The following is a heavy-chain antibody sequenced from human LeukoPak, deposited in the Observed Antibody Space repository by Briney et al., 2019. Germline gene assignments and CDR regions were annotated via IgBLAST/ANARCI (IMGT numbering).Heavy chain of an antibody. V-gene: IGHV1-24*01. CDR3: ARSDIYDAFDI. Sequence: ASVKVSCKVSGYTLTELSMHWVRQAPGKGLEWMGGFDPEDGETIYAQKFQGWVTMTRDTSISTAYMELSRLRSDDTAVYYCARSDIYDAFDIWGQGTMVTVSS. J-gene: IGHJ3*02. CDR2: FDPEDGET. D-gene: IGHD3-9*01. CDR1: GYTLTELS.